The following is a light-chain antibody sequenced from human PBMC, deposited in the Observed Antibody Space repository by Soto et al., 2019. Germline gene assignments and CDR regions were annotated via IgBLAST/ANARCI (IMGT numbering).Light chain of an antibody. CDR1: QSISSW. V-gene: IGKV1-5*03. J-gene: IGKJ1*01. CDR3: QQYNSYSPRT. CDR2: KTS. Sequence: DIQMTRSPSTLSASVGDRVTITCRASQSISSWLAWYQQKPGKAPKLLIYKTSNLESGVPSRFSGSGSGTEFSLTISSLQPDDFATYYCQQYNSYSPRTFGQGTKVDI.